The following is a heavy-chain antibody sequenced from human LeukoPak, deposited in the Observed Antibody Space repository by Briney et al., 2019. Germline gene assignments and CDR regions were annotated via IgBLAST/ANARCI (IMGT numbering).Heavy chain of an antibody. CDR3: TTTVLIRFLEWLYRGDAFDI. Sequence: TGGSLRLSCAASGFTFSNAWMSWVRQAPGKGLEWVGRIKSKTDGGTTDYAAPVKGRFTISRDDSKNTLYLQMNSLKTEDTAVYYCTTTVLIRFLEWLYRGDAFDIWGQGTMVTVSS. CDR2: IKSKTDGGTT. CDR1: GFTFSNAW. J-gene: IGHJ3*02. D-gene: IGHD3-3*01. V-gene: IGHV3-15*01.